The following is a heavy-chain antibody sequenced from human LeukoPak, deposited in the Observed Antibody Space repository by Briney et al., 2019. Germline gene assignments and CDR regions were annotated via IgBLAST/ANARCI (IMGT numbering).Heavy chain of an antibody. CDR2: IIPIFGTA. CDR1: GGTFSSYA. Sequence: SVKVSCKASGGTFSSYAISWVRQAPGQGLEWMGGIIPIFGTANYAQKFQGRVTITADKSTSTAYMELSSLRSDDTAVYYCARVSINMVRGVIEYFDYWGQGTLVTVSS. V-gene: IGHV1-69*06. CDR3: ARVSINMVRGVIEYFDY. J-gene: IGHJ4*02. D-gene: IGHD3-10*01.